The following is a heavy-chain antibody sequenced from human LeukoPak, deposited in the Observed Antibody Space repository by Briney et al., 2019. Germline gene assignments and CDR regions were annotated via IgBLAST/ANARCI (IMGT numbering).Heavy chain of an antibody. J-gene: IGHJ6*02. V-gene: IGHV1-18*01. CDR3: ARSTSEDV. CDR1: GYTFNSYD. CDR2: NSPYNGNK. Sequence: ASVKVSCKASGYTFNSYDITWMRQAPGQGLEWMGWNSPYNGNKRYAQKFQGRVTMTTDTSTSTAYMELRSLRSDDTAVYYCARSTSEDVWGQGTTVIVSS.